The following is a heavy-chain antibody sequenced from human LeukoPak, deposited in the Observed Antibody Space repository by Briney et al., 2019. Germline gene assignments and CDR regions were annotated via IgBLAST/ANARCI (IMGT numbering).Heavy chain of an antibody. Sequence: GGSLRLSCAASGFTFSSYAMHWVRQAPGKGLEWVAVISYDGSNKYYADSVKGRFTISRDNSKNTLYLQMNSLRAEDTAVYYCAKGPVVGSYYQFDYWGQGTLVTVSS. CDR1: GFTFSSYA. V-gene: IGHV3-30*04. D-gene: IGHD1-26*01. CDR2: ISYDGSNK. CDR3: AKGPVVGSYYQFDY. J-gene: IGHJ4*02.